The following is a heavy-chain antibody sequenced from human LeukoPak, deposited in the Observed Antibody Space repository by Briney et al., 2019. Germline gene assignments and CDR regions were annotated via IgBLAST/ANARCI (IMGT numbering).Heavy chain of an antibody. CDR3: ASDPPKYYYEGVKP. CDR2: ISSSSSYI. Sequence: GGSLRLSCAASGFTFSSYSMNWVRQAPGKGLEWVSSISSSSSYIYYADSVKGRFTISRDNAKNSLYLQMNSLRAEDTAVYYCASDPPKYYYEGVKPWGQGTLVTVSS. V-gene: IGHV3-21*01. D-gene: IGHD3-22*01. CDR1: GFTFSSYS. J-gene: IGHJ5*02.